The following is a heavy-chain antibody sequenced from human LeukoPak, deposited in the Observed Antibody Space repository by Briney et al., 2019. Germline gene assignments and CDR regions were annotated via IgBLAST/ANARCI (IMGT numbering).Heavy chain of an antibody. Sequence: EASVKVSCKASGYTFTSYGISWVRQAPGQGLEWMGWISAYNGNTNYAQKLQGRVTMTTDASTSTAYMELRSLRSDDTAVYYCATSHSGSYRAGWAFDIWGQGTMVTVSS. V-gene: IGHV1-18*01. CDR2: ISAYNGNT. CDR1: GYTFTSYG. CDR3: ATSHSGSYRAGWAFDI. D-gene: IGHD1-26*01. J-gene: IGHJ3*02.